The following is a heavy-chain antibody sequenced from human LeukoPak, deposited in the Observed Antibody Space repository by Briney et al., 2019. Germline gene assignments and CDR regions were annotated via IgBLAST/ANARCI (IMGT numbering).Heavy chain of an antibody. CDR3: AKLPGAAADNYYYYYMDV. CDR1: GLTFSSFA. D-gene: IGHD6-13*01. V-gene: IGHV3-23*01. J-gene: IGHJ6*03. Sequence: GGSLRLSCAASGLTFSSFAMTWVRQAPGKGLDWVSTISGSSGSTYYADSVKGRFTISRDNSKNTLYLQMNSLRAEDTAIYYCAKLPGAAADNYYYYYMDVWGQGTTVTVSS. CDR2: ISGSSGST.